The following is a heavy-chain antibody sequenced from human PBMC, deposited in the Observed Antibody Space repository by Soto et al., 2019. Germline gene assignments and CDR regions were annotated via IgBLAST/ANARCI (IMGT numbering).Heavy chain of an antibody. CDR1: GFTVSSNY. Sequence: GGSLRLSCAASGFTVSSNYMSWVRQAPGKGLEWVSVIYSGGSTYYADSVKGRFAISRDNSKNTLYLQMNSLRAEDTAVYYCASYYGSGSSSPDYDYIWGSYRQYYMDVWGKGTTVTVS. V-gene: IGHV3-66*01. D-gene: IGHD3-16*02. J-gene: IGHJ6*03. CDR3: ASYYGSGSSSPDYDYIWGSYRQYYMDV. CDR2: IYSGGST.